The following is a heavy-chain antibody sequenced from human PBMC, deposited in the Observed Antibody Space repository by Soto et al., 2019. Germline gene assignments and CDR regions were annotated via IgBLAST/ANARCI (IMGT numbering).Heavy chain of an antibody. V-gene: IGHV1-2*04. CDR2: INPNSGGT. Sequence: QVQLVQSGAEVKKPGASVKVSCKASGYTFTGYYMHWVRQAPGQGLEWMGWINPNSGGTNYAQKFQGWVTMTRDTSISTAYMELSRLRSDDTAVYYCARSPIVVVPASHMDVWGKGTTVTVSS. D-gene: IGHD2-2*01. CDR3: ARSPIVVVPASHMDV. J-gene: IGHJ6*03. CDR1: GYTFTGYY.